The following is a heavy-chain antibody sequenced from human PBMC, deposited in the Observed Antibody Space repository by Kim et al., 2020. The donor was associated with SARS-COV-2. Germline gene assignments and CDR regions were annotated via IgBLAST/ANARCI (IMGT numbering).Heavy chain of an antibody. V-gene: IGHV3-23*01. CDR2: ISGSGGST. CDR1: GFTFSSYA. CDR3: ANGGYSSGWAFDY. D-gene: IGHD6-19*01. Sequence: GGSLRLSCAASGFTFSSYAMSWVRQAPGKGLEWVSAISGSGGSTYYADSVKGRFTISRDNSKNTLYLQMNSLRAEDTAVYYCANGGYSSGWAFDYWGQGTLVTVSS. J-gene: IGHJ4*02.